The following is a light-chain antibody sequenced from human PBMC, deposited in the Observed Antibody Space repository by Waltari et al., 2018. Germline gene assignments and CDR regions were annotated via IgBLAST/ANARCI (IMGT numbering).Light chain of an antibody. CDR1: QNISSD. Sequence: DIQMTQSPSSLSASVGDRVTITCRASQNISSDLNWYQQKPGKAPKLLIYAASSLQSGVPSRFSGSGSGTDFTLTISSLQPEDFATYYCQQSYSTPPTFGGGTKVEIK. J-gene: IGKJ4*01. CDR3: QQSYSTPPT. CDR2: AAS. V-gene: IGKV1-39*01.